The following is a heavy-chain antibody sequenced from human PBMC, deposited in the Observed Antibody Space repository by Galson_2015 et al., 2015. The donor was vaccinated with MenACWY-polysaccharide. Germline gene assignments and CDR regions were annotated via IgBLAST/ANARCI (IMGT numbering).Heavy chain of an antibody. V-gene: IGHV3-9*01. J-gene: IGHJ6*02. CDR2: ISWHSGDI. CDR3: AKESGSCNKEMCSHYAMDA. D-gene: IGHD2-8*01. CDR1: GFIFDDYA. Sequence: SLRLSCAASGFIFDDYAMYWVRQAPGKGLEWVSRISWHSGDIDYADSVRGRFSISRDNGKNSLYLHMNGLRVEDTALYFCAKESGSCNKEMCSHYAMDAWGQGTTVTVSS.